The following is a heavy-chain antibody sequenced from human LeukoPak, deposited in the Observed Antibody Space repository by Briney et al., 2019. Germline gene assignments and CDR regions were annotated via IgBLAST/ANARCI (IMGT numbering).Heavy chain of an antibody. V-gene: IGHV3-15*01. J-gene: IGHJ4*02. CDR3: TTGTWIQLWLADY. Sequence: NRGGPLTLPCAVSGLTYSNGCMRWLRQAPGKAREWVGHNKSKADGGTTDFAAPVKGRFTISRDDSKNTLFLQMNSLKTEDTAVYYCTTGTWIQLWLADYWGQGTLVTVSS. CDR1: GLTYSNGC. CDR2: NKSKADGGTT. D-gene: IGHD5-18*01.